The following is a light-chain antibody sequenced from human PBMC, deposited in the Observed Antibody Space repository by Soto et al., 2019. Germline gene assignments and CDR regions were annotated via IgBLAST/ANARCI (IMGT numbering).Light chain of an antibody. CDR3: SSYTSSSTGV. CDR2: DVS. J-gene: IGLJ3*02. Sequence: QSALTQPASVSGSPGQSITISCTGTSSDIGGYNYVSWYQQDPGKAPKLMIHDVSNRPSGISNRFSGSKSGNTASLTISGLQAEDEADYYCSSYTSSSTGVFGGGTKLTVL. CDR1: SSDIGGYNY. V-gene: IGLV2-14*01.